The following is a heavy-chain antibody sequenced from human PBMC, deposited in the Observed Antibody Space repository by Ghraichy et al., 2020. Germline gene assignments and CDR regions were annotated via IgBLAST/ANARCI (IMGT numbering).Heavy chain of an antibody. D-gene: IGHD1-26*01. CDR1: GFIFSDHY. J-gene: IGHJ4*02. Sequence: GGSLRLSCAASGFIFSDHYMDWVRQAPGKGLEWVGRIRKKVNSYTTEYAASVKGRFTISRDDSKNSVFLQMGSLKTEDTALYYCVRPQGGSYPAFDYWGQGTLVTVSS. CDR3: VRPQGGSYPAFDY. V-gene: IGHV3-72*01. CDR2: IRKKVNSYTT.